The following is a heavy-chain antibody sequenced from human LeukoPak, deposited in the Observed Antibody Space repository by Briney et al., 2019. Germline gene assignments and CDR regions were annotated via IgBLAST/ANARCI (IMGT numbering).Heavy chain of an antibody. J-gene: IGHJ4*02. Sequence: SETLSLTCAVYGGSFSGYYWSWIRQPPGKGLEWIGEINHSGSTNYNPSLKSRVTISVDTSKNQFSLKLSSVTAADTAVYYYARGKYYYDSSGSKRGSYFDYWGQGTLVTVSS. CDR3: ARGKYYYDSSGSKRGSYFDY. CDR1: GGSFSGYY. CDR2: INHSGST. D-gene: IGHD3-22*01. V-gene: IGHV4-34*01.